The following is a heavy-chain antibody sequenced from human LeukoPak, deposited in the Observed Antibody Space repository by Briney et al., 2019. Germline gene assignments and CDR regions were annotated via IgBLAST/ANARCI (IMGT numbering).Heavy chain of an antibody. CDR3: ARGGIAAAGRSDY. J-gene: IGHJ4*02. Sequence: SVKVSCKASGGTFTSYAISWVRQAPGQGLEWMGRIIPIFGTANYAQKFQGRVTITTDESTSTAYMELSSLRSEDTAVYYCARGGIAAAGRSDYWGQGTLVTVSS. V-gene: IGHV1-69*05. CDR1: GGTFTSYA. CDR2: IIPIFGTA. D-gene: IGHD6-13*01.